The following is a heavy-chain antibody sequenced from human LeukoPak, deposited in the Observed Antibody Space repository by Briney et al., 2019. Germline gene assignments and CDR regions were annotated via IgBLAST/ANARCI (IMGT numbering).Heavy chain of an antibody. CDR1: GFTFSSYA. D-gene: IGHD2-2*01. Sequence: GRSLRLSCAASGFTFSSYAMHWVRQAPGKGLEWVAVISYDGSNKYYADSVKARFSISRDNSQNTLYLQMNSLRVEDTAVYYCAREGDEIVVVPASVTHYYYNFMDVWGKGTTVAVSS. J-gene: IGHJ6*03. CDR3: AREGDEIVVVPASVTHYYYNFMDV. V-gene: IGHV3-30*04. CDR2: ISYDGSNK.